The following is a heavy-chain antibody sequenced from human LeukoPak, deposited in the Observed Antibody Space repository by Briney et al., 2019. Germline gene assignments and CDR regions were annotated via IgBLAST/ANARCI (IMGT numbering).Heavy chain of an antibody. CDR3: ARMEEDRLTATMAFDF. J-gene: IGHJ3*01. CDR1: GDSISNNY. Sequence: PSETLSLTCTVSGDSISNNYWGWIRQPPAKGLEWIAHLYYTGSTYYNPSLQSRVSISADTSKKQVSLNMTSVTAADTAIYYCARMEEDRLTATMAFDFWGRGTVVTVS. CDR2: LYYTGST. V-gene: IGHV4-59*01. D-gene: IGHD2-21*02.